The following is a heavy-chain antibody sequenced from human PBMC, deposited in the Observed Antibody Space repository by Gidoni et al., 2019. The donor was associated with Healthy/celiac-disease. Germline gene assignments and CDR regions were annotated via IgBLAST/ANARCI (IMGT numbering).Heavy chain of an antibody. CDR3: ARTRYGDWYFDL. J-gene: IGHJ2*01. V-gene: IGHV3-11*06. D-gene: IGHD4-17*01. CDR1: GFTFSDYY. Sequence: QVQLVESGVGLVKPGGSLRLSCAASGFTFSDYYMSWIRQAPGKGLEWVSYISSSSSYTNDADSVKGRFTISRDNAKNSLYLQMNSLRAEDTAVYYCARTRYGDWYFDLWGRGTLVTVSS. CDR2: ISSSSSYT.